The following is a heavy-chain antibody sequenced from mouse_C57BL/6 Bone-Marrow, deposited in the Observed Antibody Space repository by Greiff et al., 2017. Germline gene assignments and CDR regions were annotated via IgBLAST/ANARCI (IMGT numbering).Heavy chain of an antibody. CDR1: GFNFSSYA. CDR2: ISDGGGYP. CDR3: ARGGSTMNDY. D-gene: IGHD2-4*01. Sequence: DVKLVESGGGLVKPGGSLKLSCAASGFNFSSYAMSWVRQTPEKRLGWVATISDGGGYPYYPDNVKGRFTISRDNAKNNLYLQMSHLKSEDTAMYYCARGGSTMNDYWGQGTTLTVSS. J-gene: IGHJ2*01. V-gene: IGHV5-4*03.